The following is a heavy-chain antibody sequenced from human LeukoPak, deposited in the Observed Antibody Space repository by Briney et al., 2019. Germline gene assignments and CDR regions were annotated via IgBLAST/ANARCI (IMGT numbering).Heavy chain of an antibody. Sequence: PGGSLRLSCVVSGLSVSKNDMNWVRQAPGQGLEWVSVINAPGRTKYADSVEGRLTISRDTSKNTPYLQMNSLRSEDTAVYYCTSRPTDGRGWGQGTLVIVSS. V-gene: IGHV3-53*01. J-gene: IGHJ4*02. CDR2: INAPGRT. D-gene: IGHD2-15*01. CDR1: GLSVSKND. CDR3: TSRPTDGRG.